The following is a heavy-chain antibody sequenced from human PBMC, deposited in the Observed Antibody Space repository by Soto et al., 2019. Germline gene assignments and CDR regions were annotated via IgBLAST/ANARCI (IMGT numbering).Heavy chain of an antibody. CDR1: GFTFSSYS. V-gene: IGHV3-21*01. CDR2: ISSSSSYI. J-gene: IGHJ6*02. D-gene: IGHD3-22*01. Sequence: PGGSLRLSCAASGFTFSSYSMNWVRQATGKGLEWVSSISSSSSYIYYADSVKGRFTISRDNAKNSLYLQMNSLRAEDTAVYYCARTFYDSSGYPYYYYYGMDVWGQGTTVTVSS. CDR3: ARTFYDSSGYPYYYYYGMDV.